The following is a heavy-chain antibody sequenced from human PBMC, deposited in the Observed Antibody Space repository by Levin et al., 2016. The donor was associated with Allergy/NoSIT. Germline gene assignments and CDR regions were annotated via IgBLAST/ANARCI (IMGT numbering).Heavy chain of an antibody. D-gene: IGHD2-15*01. V-gene: IGHV3-7*01. J-gene: IGHJ6*02. Sequence: PPGKGLECVANIKQDGSEKYYVDSVKGRFTISRDNAKNSLYLQMNSLRAEDTAVYYCVRTSPVGYCSGGSCPYYYYFAMDVWGQGTTVTVSS. CDR2: IKQDGSEK. CDR3: VRTSPVGYCSGGSCPYYYYFAMDV.